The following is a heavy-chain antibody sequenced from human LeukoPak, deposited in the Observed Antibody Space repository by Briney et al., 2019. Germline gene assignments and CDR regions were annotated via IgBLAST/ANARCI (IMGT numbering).Heavy chain of an antibody. J-gene: IGHJ6*02. D-gene: IGHD1-26*01. V-gene: IGHV4-59*01. CDR3: ARGAVGAIYYYYYGMDV. CDR2: IYYSGST. Sequence: SETLSLTCTVSGGSISSYYWSWIRQPPGKGPEWIGYIYYSGSTNYNPSLKSRVTISVDTSKNQFSLKLSSVTAADTAVYYCARGAVGAIYYYYYGMDVWGQGTTVTVSS. CDR1: GGSISSYY.